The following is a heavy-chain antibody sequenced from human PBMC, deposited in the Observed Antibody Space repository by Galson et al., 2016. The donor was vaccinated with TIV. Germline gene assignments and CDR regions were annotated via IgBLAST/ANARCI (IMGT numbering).Heavy chain of an antibody. CDR3: VREEYGTFDY. Sequence: SLRLSCAASGFSFSNYWMHWVRQAPGKGLMWVARINTDGTDRAYADSVRGRFSISRDNSKNTAYLQINSLRVEDTAVYYCVREEYGTFDYWGQGTLVTVSS. V-gene: IGHV3-74*01. CDR2: INTDGTDR. CDR1: GFSFSNYW. J-gene: IGHJ4*02. D-gene: IGHD2/OR15-2a*01.